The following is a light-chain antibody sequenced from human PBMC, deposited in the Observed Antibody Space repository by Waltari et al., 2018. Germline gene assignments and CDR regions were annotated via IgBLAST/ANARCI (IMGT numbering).Light chain of an antibody. V-gene: IGKV1-39*01. Sequence: DIQMTQSPSSLSASVGDTVTVTCRASQNIRTHLNWYQQKPTTAPKLLIYAASTLHRGVPSRFSGSGSETDFTLTISSLQPEDFATYYCQQGYSAPLTFGGGTNVEIK. CDR2: AAS. CDR3: QQGYSAPLT. J-gene: IGKJ4*01. CDR1: QNIRTH.